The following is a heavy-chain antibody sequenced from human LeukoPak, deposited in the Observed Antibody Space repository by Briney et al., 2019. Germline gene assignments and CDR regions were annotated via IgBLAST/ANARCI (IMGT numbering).Heavy chain of an antibody. CDR1: GDSISSGDYY. D-gene: IGHD5-24*01. CDR2: ISSSGST. CDR3: ARDGEMATIENYFDY. V-gene: IGHV4-61*02. J-gene: IGHJ4*02. Sequence: PSETLSLTCTVSGDSISSGDYYWSWIRQPAGKGLEWIGRISSSGSTNYNPSLKSRVTISVDTSKNLFSLKLSSVTAADTAVYYCARDGEMATIENYFDYWGQGTLVTVSS.